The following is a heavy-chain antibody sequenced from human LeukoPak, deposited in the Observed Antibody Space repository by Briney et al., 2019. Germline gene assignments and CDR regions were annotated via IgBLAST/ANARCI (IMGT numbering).Heavy chain of an antibody. J-gene: IGHJ4*02. V-gene: IGHV4-39*07. Sequence: SETLSLTCSVSGDSITTSDYYWGWIRQSPGKGLQYIGTIYYSGTSYSNPSLKSRVTMSVDTSKNQFSRRLSSVTAADTAVYYCAIGYCSSTSCPFDYWGQGTLVTVSS. CDR3: AIGYCSSTSCPFDY. D-gene: IGHD2-2*01. CDR2: IYYSGTS. CDR1: GDSITTSDYY.